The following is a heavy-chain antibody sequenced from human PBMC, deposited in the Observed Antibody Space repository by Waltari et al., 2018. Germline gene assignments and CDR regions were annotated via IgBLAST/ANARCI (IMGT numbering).Heavy chain of an antibody. CDR3: ATMAAERDYYYYMDV. J-gene: IGHJ6*03. D-gene: IGHD6-19*01. Sequence: QVQLVQSGAEVKKPGASGKVSCKVSGYTLTELSMHWGRQAPGKGLEWMGGFDPEDGETIYAQKFQGRVTMTEDTSTDTAYMELSSLRSEDTAVCYCATMAAERDYYYYMDVWGKGTTVTVSS. V-gene: IGHV1-24*01. CDR2: FDPEDGET. CDR1: GYTLTELS.